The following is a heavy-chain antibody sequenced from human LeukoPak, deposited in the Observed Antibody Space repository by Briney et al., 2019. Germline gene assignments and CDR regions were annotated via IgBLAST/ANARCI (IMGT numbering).Heavy chain of an antibody. CDR1: GASITSSNYY. CDR2: ISFTEST. V-gene: IGHV4-39*01. J-gene: IGHJ4*02. Sequence: PSETLSLTCTVSGASITSSNYYWAWIHQPPGKGLEWIGSISFTESTYYNPSLKTRVTISVDTSNNQFSLNLRSVIAADTSIYYCASISIWETNRSAFDFWGQGTLVTVSS. D-gene: IGHD3-16*02. CDR3: ASISIWETNRSAFDF.